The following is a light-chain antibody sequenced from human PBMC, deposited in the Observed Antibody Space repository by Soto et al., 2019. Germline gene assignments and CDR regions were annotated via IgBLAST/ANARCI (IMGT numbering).Light chain of an antibody. Sequence: QTVLTQPASVSGSPGQSITISCPGTSSDVGGYNYVSWYQQHPGKAPKLMIYEVSNRPSGVSSRFSGSKSGNTASLTISGLQAEDESDYYCSSYASSNTYVFGTGNKVTVL. CDR2: EVS. CDR3: SSYASSNTYV. J-gene: IGLJ1*01. V-gene: IGLV2-14*01. CDR1: SSDVGGYNY.